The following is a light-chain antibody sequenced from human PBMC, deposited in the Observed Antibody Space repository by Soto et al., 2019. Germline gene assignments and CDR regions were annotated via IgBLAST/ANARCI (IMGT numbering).Light chain of an antibody. CDR1: SSDIGSYDF. Sequence: QSVLTQPASVSGSPGQSITISCTGISSDIGSYDFVSWYQHHPGKAPRLIIYEVVQRPSGVPDRFSGSKSGNTASLTVSGLQAADEADYFCKSYAGSNTYVFGSGTKVTVL. CDR2: EVV. J-gene: IGLJ1*01. V-gene: IGLV2-8*01. CDR3: KSYAGSNTYV.